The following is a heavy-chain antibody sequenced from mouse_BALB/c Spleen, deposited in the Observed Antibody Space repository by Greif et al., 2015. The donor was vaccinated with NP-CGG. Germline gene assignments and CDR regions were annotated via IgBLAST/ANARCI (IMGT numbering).Heavy chain of an antibody. CDR3: ARPDCDYEDYYAMDY. CDR2: IRNKANDYTT. V-gene: IGHV7-3*02. Sequence: EVKLMESGGGLVQPGGSLRLSCATSGFTFTDYYMSWVRRPPGKALEWLGFIRNKANDYTTEYSASVKGRFTISRDNSQSILHLQTNTLRAEDSVTYYGARPDCDYEDYYAMDYWGQGTSVTVSS. CDR1: GFTFTDYY. J-gene: IGHJ4*01. D-gene: IGHD2-4*01.